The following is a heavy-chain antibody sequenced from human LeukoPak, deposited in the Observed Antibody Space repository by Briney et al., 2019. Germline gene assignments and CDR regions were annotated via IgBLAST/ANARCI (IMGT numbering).Heavy chain of an antibody. CDR3: ARDSSLSYFDY. D-gene: IGHD6-13*01. Sequence: GGSLRLSCAASRFTFSTYWMHWVRQAPGKGLVWVSRINSDGSSTGYADSVKGRFTISRDNAKNSLYLQMNSLRAEDTAVYYCARDSSLSYFDYWGQGTLVTVSS. CDR1: RFTFSTYW. J-gene: IGHJ4*02. CDR2: INSDGSST. V-gene: IGHV3-74*01.